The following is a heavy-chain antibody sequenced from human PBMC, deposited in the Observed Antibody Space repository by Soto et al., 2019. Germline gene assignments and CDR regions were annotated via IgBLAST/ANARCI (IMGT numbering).Heavy chain of an antibody. V-gene: IGHV1-69*01. CDR1: SGDA. CDR3: ARDPDYYDSSGYPSPDAFDI. CDR2: IIPIFGTA. D-gene: IGHD3-22*01. Sequence: SGDAGGRLRLAQRKGLEWMGGIIPIFGTANYAQKFQGRVTITADESTSTAYMELSSLRSEDTAVYYCARDPDYYDSSGYPSPDAFDIWGQGTMVTVSS. J-gene: IGHJ3*02.